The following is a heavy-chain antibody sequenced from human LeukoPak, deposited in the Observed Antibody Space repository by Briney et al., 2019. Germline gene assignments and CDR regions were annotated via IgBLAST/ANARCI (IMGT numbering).Heavy chain of an antibody. CDR3: ARDYYYDSSGYYAFDI. J-gene: IGHJ3*02. Sequence: GGSLRLSCAASGFTFSSYAMHWARQAPGKGLEWVSGISGSGGSTYYADSVKGQFTISRDNSNNTLYLQMNSLRAEDTAVYYCARDYYYDSSGYYAFDIWGQGTMVTVSS. CDR1: GFTFSSYA. V-gene: IGHV3-23*01. CDR2: ISGSGGST. D-gene: IGHD3-22*01.